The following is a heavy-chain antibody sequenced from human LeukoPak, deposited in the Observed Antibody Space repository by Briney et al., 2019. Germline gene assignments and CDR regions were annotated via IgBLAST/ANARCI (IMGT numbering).Heavy chain of an antibody. D-gene: IGHD3-9*01. CDR1: GGSISSSSYY. CDR2: IYYSGST. J-gene: IGHJ6*03. CDR3: ARAGPSYDILTAHYYYYMDV. Sequence: SETLSLTCTVSGGSISSSSYYWGWIRQPPGKGLEWIGSIYYSGSTYYNPSLKSRVTISVDTSKNQFSLKLSSVTAADTAVYYCARAGPSYDILTAHYYYYMDVWGKGTTVTVSS. V-gene: IGHV4-39*07.